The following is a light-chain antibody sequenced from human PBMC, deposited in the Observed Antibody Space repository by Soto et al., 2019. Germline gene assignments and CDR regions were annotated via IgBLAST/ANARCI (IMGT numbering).Light chain of an antibody. J-gene: IGKJ5*01. CDR1: QSVSSGY. V-gene: IGKV3-20*01. CDR2: GAS. Sequence: EIVLTQSPCTLSLSPGERATLSCRASQSVSSGYLAWHQQKPGHAPRLLIYGASSRATGIPDRFSGSGSGTDFTLTISRLAPEDFAVYYCQQYGSSPITFGQGTRLEIK. CDR3: QQYGSSPIT.